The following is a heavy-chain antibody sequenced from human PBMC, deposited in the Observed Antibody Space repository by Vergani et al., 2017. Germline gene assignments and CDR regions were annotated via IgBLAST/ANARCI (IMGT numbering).Heavy chain of an antibody. CDR3: AGEMGGYSYGYWEGFDY. CDR1: GFTFSSYS. CDR2: ISSSSSYI. J-gene: IGHJ4*02. V-gene: IGHV3-21*01. Sequence: EVQLVESGGGLVKPGGSLRLSCAASGFTFSSYSMNWVRQAPGKGLEWVSSISSSSSYIYYADSVKGRFTISRDNAKNSLYLQMNSLRAEDTAVYYCAGEMGGYSYGYWEGFDYWGQGTLVTVSS. D-gene: IGHD5-18*01.